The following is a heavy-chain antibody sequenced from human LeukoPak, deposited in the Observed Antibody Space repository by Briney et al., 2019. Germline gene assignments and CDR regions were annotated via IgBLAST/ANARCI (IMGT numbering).Heavy chain of an antibody. Sequence: GGSLRLSCAASGFTFDDYAMHWIRQAPGKGLELVSLISGDGGSTYYADSVKGRFTISRDNSKNFLYLQMNSLRTEDTALYYCAKDIRQWLVLGAFDIWGQGTMVTVSS. CDR3: AKDIRQWLVLGAFDI. CDR2: ISGDGGST. V-gene: IGHV3-43*02. CDR1: GFTFDDYA. D-gene: IGHD6-19*01. J-gene: IGHJ3*02.